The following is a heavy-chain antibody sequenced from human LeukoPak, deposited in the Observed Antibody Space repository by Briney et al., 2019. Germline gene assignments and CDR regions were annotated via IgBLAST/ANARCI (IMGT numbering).Heavy chain of an antibody. J-gene: IGHJ5*02. CDR1: GGSISGYY. Sequence: SETLSLTCTVSGGSISGYYWSWIPQPPGKGLEWIGYISYSGSTNYNPSLKSRVTISVDTSKNLFSLNLKLTSVTAADTAVYYCTRGGSGYDWFDPWGQGTLVTVSS. V-gene: IGHV4-59*01. CDR3: TRGGSGYDWFDP. D-gene: IGHD5-12*01. CDR2: ISYSGST.